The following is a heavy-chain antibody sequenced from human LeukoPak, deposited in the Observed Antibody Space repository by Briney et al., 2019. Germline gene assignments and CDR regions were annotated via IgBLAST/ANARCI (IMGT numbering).Heavy chain of an antibody. D-gene: IGHD6-6*01. CDR3: ARDAARPWY. CDR2: IKQEGSEK. J-gene: IGHJ4*02. Sequence: PGGSLRLSCAASGFTFSRYWMSWVRQAPGKGLEWVANIKQEGSEKYYVDSVKGRFTISRDNAENSLYLQMNSLRVEDTAVYYCARDAARPWYWGQGTLVTVSS. V-gene: IGHV3-7*01. CDR1: GFTFSRYW.